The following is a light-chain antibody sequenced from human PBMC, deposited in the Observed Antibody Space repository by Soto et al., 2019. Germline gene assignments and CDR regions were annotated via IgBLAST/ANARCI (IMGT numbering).Light chain of an antibody. V-gene: IGLV2-14*01. J-gene: IGLJ1*01. Sequence: QSALTQPASVSGSPGKSITISCTGTSSDVGGYNYVSWYQQHPGKAPKLMIYEVSNRPSGVSNRFSGSKSGNTASLTISGLQAEDEADYYCSSYTSSSTDVFGTGTKLTVL. CDR1: SSDVGGYNY. CDR2: EVS. CDR3: SSYTSSSTDV.